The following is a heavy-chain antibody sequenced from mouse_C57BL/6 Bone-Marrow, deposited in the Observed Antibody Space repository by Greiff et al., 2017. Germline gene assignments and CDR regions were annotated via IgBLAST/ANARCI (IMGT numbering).Heavy chain of an antibody. V-gene: IGHV2-9-1*01. CDR3: ARTGDLLWLRRRDYAMDY. D-gene: IGHD2-2*01. Sequence: QVQLKESGPGLVAPSQSLSITCTVSGFSFTSYAISWVRQPPGKGLEWLGVIWTGGGTNYNSALNSRLSISKDNAKSQVFLKMNSLQTDDTARYYWARTGDLLWLRRRDYAMDYWGQGTSVTVAS. J-gene: IGHJ4*01. CDR1: GFSFTSYA. CDR2: IWTGGGT.